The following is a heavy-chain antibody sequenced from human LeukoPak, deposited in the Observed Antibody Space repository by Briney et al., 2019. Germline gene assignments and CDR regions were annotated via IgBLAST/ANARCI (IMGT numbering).Heavy chain of an antibody. CDR1: GYTFTGYY. CDR2: INPSSGGT. J-gene: IGHJ4*02. D-gene: IGHD3-10*01. V-gene: IGHV1-2*02. CDR3: ARDFDATYYYGSGSDY. Sequence: ASVKVSCKASGYTFTGYYMHWVRQAPGQGLEWMGWINPSSGGTNYAQKFQGRVTMTRDTSISTAYMELSRLRSDDTAVYYCARDFDATYYYGSGSDYWGQGTLVTVSS.